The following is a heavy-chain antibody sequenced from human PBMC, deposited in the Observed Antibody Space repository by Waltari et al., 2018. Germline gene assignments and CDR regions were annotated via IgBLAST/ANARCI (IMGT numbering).Heavy chain of an antibody. V-gene: IGHV4-39*07. J-gene: IGHJ4*02. D-gene: IGHD6-19*01. CDR3: ARLGTAVAGDY. CDR2: IYYSGST. CDR1: GGSISSSSYS. Sequence: QLQLQESGPGLVKPSETLSLTSPVSGGSISSSSYSWGWIRQPPGKGLEGIGSIYYSGSTYYNPSLKSRVTISVDTSKNQFSLKLSSVTAADTAVYYCARLGTAVAGDYWGQGTLVTVSS.